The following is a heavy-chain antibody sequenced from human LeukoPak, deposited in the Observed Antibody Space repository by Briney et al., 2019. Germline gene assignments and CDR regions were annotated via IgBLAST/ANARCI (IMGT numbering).Heavy chain of an antibody. CDR2: ISDIGSI. D-gene: IGHD2/OR15-2a*01. J-gene: IGHJ4*02. CDR3: AGHHPRNTVDF. CDR1: GGSISSYY. V-gene: IGHV4-59*08. Sequence: SETLSLTCTVSGGSISSYYWSWIRQPPGEGLEWIAYISDIGSINYNPSLKSRVTISLDTSKNQFSLKLSSVTAADTAVYYCAGHHPRNTVDFWGQGTLVTVSS.